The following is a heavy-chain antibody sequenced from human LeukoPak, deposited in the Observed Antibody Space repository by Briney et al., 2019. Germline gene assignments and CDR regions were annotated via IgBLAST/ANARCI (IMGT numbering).Heavy chain of an antibody. D-gene: IGHD3-9*01. Sequence: PSETLSLTCAVYGGSFSGYYWSWIRQPPGKGLEWIGEINHSGSTNYNPSLKSRVTISVDTSKNQFSLKLSSVTAADTAVYYCARGSYDILTGYSLGHYYGMDVRGQGTTVTVSS. CDR1: GGSFSGYY. J-gene: IGHJ6*02. CDR2: INHSGST. CDR3: ARGSYDILTGYSLGHYYGMDV. V-gene: IGHV4-34*01.